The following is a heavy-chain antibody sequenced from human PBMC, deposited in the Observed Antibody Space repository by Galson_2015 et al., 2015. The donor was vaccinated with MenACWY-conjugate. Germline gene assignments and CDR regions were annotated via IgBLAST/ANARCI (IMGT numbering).Heavy chain of an antibody. Sequence: SLRLSCAASGFTFSTYAMSWFRQAPGKGLEWVSGVSGSVESTYYADSVKGRFTISRDNSKNRLYLQMNSLRAEDTAVYYCAKDQVAAAMMGRYGYWGQGTLVTVSS. CDR2: VSGSVEST. D-gene: IGHD2-21*02. V-gene: IGHV3-23*01. CDR1: GFTFSTYA. CDR3: AKDQVAAAMMGRYGY. J-gene: IGHJ4*02.